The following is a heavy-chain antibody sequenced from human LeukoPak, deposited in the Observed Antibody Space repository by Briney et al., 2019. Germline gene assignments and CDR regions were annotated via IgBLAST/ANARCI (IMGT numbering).Heavy chain of an antibody. V-gene: IGHV5-51*01. J-gene: IGHJ3*02. D-gene: IGHD6-13*01. Sequence: GESLKISSKGSGYSFTSYWIGWVRQMPGKGLEWMGIIYPGDSDTRYSPSFQGQVTISADKSISTAYLQWSSLKASDTAMYYCATTREQQLVLADGAFDIWGQGTMVTVSS. CDR2: IYPGDSDT. CDR1: GYSFTSYW. CDR3: ATTREQQLVLADGAFDI.